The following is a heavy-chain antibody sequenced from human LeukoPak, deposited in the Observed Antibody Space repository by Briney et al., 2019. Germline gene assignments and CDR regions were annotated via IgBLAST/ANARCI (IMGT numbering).Heavy chain of an antibody. V-gene: IGHV1-8*01. Sequence: ASVKVPCKASGYTFTSYDINWVRQATGQGLEWMGWMNPNSGNTGYAQKFQGRVTMTKSTSITTAYMELNSLRSEDTAVYYCARALSWTTDSYYYMDVWGKGTTVTVSS. CDR3: ARALSWTTDSYYYMDV. CDR1: GYTFTSYD. D-gene: IGHD3/OR15-3a*01. CDR2: MNPNSGNT. J-gene: IGHJ6*03.